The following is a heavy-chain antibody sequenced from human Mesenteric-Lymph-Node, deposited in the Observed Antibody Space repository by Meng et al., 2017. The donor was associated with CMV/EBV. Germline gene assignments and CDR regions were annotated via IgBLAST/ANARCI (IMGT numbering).Heavy chain of an antibody. J-gene: IGHJ4*02. V-gene: IGHV4-39*01. CDR3: ARPVFRRVSGLIITLYYFDY. CDR1: GGSISSSSYY. CDR2: IYYSGSTT. Sequence: GSLRLSCSVSGGSISSSSYYWGWIRQPPGKGLEWIGSIYYSGSTTSYNPSFKSRVTMSVDTSKNQFSLRLSSVTAADTAVYYCARPVFRRVSGLIITLYYFDYWGQGTLVTVSS. D-gene: IGHD3-10*01.